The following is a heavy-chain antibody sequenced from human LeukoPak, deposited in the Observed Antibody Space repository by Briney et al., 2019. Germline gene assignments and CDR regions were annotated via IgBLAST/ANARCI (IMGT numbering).Heavy chain of an antibody. CDR2: IGIAADT. V-gene: IGHV3-13*04. CDR1: GFTFSNYD. Sequence: GRSLRLSCAASGFTFSNYDMHWVRQFTDKRLEWVSGIGIAADTYYPGSVKGRFTISRENAKNSLYLEMSSLRAGDTAVYYCARRRGNSRSYSDAFDIWGQGTTVTVSS. J-gene: IGHJ3*02. CDR3: ARRRGNSRSYSDAFDI. D-gene: IGHD3-10*01.